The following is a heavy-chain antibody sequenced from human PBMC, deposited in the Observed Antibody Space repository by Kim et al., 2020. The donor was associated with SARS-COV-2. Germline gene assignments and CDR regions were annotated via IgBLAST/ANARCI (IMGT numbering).Heavy chain of an antibody. CDR2: MNPNSGNT. Sequence: ASVKVSCKASGYTFSSYDINWVRQATGQGLEWMGWMNPNSGNTGYAQKFQGRVTMTRNTSISTAYMELSSLTSEDTAVYYCAKITRKAARSDFWGQGTLVTDSS. D-gene: IGHD6-6*01. CDR1: GYTFSSYD. CDR3: AKITRKAARSDF. V-gene: IGHV1-8*01. J-gene: IGHJ4*02.